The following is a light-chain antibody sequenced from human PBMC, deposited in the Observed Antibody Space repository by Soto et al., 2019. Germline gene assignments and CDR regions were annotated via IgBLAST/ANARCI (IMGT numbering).Light chain of an antibody. CDR1: QSVNSN. Sequence: EIGMTQSPATLSLSPGERATLSCRASQSVNSNLAWYQQKAGQAPRLLIYGTSTRATGIPARFSGSGSGTDFTLTISSLQFEDFAVYYCQQYNNWPRTVGQGTKVDSK. CDR2: GTS. CDR3: QQYNNWPRT. V-gene: IGKV3-15*01. J-gene: IGKJ1*01.